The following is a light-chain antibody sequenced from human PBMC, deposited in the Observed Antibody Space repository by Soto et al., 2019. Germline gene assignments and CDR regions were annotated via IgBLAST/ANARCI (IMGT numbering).Light chain of an antibody. CDR1: RSDVGSYNF. V-gene: IGLV2-23*02. J-gene: IGLJ3*02. CDR2: EVS. CDR3: CSYAGNSGV. Sequence: QSALTQPASVSGSPGQSIIISCTGTRSDVGSYNFVSWYQQHPGKAPKLMIYEVSKRPSGVSNRFSGSKSGNTASLTISGLQPEDEADYYCCSYAGNSGVFGGGTKLTVL.